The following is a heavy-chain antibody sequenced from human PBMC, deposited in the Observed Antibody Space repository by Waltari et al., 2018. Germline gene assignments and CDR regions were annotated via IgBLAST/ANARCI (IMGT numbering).Heavy chain of an antibody. V-gene: IGHV4-38-2*02. CDR3: MREVKRGVAITSDF. D-gene: IGHD3-16*01. Sequence: QVQLHESGPGLVKPSGTTSGMFAVSNFYISRGFYWGWIRQPPWKGLEWIGSIYQSGSTYYNPSFKRRVTISMDASRNRFSLRLTSVTAADTAVYYCMREVKRGVAITSDFWGQGTLVTVSS. J-gene: IGHJ4*02. CDR1: NFYISRGFY. CDR2: IYQSGST.